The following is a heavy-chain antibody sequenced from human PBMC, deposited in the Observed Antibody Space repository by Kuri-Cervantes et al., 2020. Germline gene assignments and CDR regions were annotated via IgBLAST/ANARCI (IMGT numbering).Heavy chain of an antibody. V-gene: IGHV3-23*01. D-gene: IGHD3-22*01. Sequence: GESLKISCAVSGFTFSSYAMSWVRQAPGKGLEWVSAISGSGGSTYYADSVKGRFTISRDNSKNTLYLQMNSLRAEDTAVYYCAKGITYYYDSSGYQRGDAFDIWGQGTMVTVSS. CDR3: AKGITYYYDSSGYQRGDAFDI. J-gene: IGHJ3*02. CDR1: GFTFSSYA. CDR2: ISGSGGST.